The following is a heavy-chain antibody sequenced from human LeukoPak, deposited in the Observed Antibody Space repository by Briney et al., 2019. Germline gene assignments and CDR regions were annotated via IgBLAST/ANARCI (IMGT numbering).Heavy chain of an antibody. CDR1: GFTFSTYS. V-gene: IGHV3-21*01. Sequence: GGSLRLSCAASGFTFSTYSMGWVRQAPGKGLEWVSSNSRSVTYTYYADSVRGRFTISRENAKNSLYLQMNSLRAEDTAVYYCARGRSGGDYYYMDVWGKGTTVTV. J-gene: IGHJ6*03. D-gene: IGHD3-10*01. CDR3: ARGRSGGDYYYMDV. CDR2: NSRSVTYT.